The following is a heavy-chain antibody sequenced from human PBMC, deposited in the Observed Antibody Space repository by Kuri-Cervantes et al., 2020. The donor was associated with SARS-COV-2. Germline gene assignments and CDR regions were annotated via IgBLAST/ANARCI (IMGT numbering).Heavy chain of an antibody. CDR2: ISSSSSYI. V-gene: IGHV3-21*01. D-gene: IGHD1-26*01. Sequence: GGSLRLSCAASGFTFSTYTMNWVRQAPGKGLEWVSSISSSSSYIYYADSVKGRFTISRDNAKNSLYLQMNSLRAEDTAVYYCARVLVGAKIGYYYMDVWGKGTTVTVSS. CDR1: GFTFSTYT. CDR3: ARVLVGAKIGYYYMDV. J-gene: IGHJ6*03.